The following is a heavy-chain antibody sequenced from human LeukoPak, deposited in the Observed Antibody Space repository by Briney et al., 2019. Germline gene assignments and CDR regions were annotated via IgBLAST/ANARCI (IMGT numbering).Heavy chain of an antibody. CDR2: ITSSSSYI. V-gene: IGHV3-21*01. J-gene: IGHJ3*02. Sequence: GGSLRLSCAASGFSFSSFSMNWVRQAPGKGLEWVSSITSSSSYIYYADSVKGRFTISRDNAKNSLYLQMNSLRAEDTAVYYCAREETTEGISAFDIWGQGTMVTVSS. CDR3: AREETTEGISAFDI. CDR1: GFSFSSFS. D-gene: IGHD1/OR15-1a*01.